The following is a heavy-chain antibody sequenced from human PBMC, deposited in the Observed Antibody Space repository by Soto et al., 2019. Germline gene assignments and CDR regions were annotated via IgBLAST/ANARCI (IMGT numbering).Heavy chain of an antibody. J-gene: IGHJ3*02. Sequence: QVQLQESGPGLVKPSGTLSLTCAVSGGSISSNNWWTWVRQPPGKGLQWIGEISHSGTTNYNPSLKSRVTISVDKSKNQFSLKLSSVTAADTAVYYCARVLIAVGGTLSAFDIWGQGTMVTVSS. CDR2: ISHSGTT. V-gene: IGHV4-4*02. CDR1: GGSISSNNW. D-gene: IGHD6-19*01. CDR3: ARVLIAVGGTLSAFDI.